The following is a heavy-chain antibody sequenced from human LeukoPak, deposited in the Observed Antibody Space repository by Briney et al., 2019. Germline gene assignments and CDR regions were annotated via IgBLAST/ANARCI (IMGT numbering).Heavy chain of an antibody. Sequence: ASVNDSCKASGYTLTSYDNNRVRQATGQGLEGMGWMNPNSGNTGYAQKFQGRVTMTRNTSISTAYMELSSLRSEDTAVYYCARGRRLVAATHPRTWFDPWGQGTLVTVSS. D-gene: IGHD2-15*01. CDR2: MNPNSGNT. CDR3: ARGRRLVAATHPRTWFDP. V-gene: IGHV1-8*01. CDR1: GYTLTSYD. J-gene: IGHJ5*02.